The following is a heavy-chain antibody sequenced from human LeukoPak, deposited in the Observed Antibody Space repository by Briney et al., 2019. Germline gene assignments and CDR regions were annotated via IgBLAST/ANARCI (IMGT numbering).Heavy chain of an antibody. CDR1: GFTFNNAW. D-gene: IGHD3-22*01. CDR3: ARDNYDSSGYYFD. Sequence: PGGSLRLSCAASGFTFNNAWMSWVRQTPGKGLEWVGRIKRKTDGGTTDYAAPVKGRFTISRDDSKNTVYLQMNSLRAEDTAVYYCARDNYDSSGYYFDWGQGTLVTVSS. CDR2: IKRKTDGGTT. V-gene: IGHV3-15*01. J-gene: IGHJ4*02.